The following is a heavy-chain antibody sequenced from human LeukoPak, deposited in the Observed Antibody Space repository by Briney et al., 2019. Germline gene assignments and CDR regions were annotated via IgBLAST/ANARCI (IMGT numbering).Heavy chain of an antibody. D-gene: IGHD3-10*01. CDR3: VTGTYYYGSGSYFMDY. CDR2: ISSNGGST. J-gene: IGHJ4*02. V-gene: IGHV3-64D*06. CDR1: GFTFSGYA. Sequence: PGGSLRLSCAASGFTFSGYAMHWVRQAPGKGLEYVSAISSNGGSTYYADSVKGRFTISRDNSKNTLYLQMSSLGAEDTAVYYCVTGTYYYGSGSYFMDYWGQGTLVTVSS.